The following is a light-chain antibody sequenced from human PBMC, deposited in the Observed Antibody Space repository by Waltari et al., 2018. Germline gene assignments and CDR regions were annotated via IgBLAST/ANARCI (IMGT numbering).Light chain of an antibody. CDR3: QQYHNWPPT. CDR2: GAS. V-gene: IGKV3-15*01. CDR1: QRVSID. Sequence: EIVMTQSPATLSLSPGERGTLSCRASQRVSIDLAWYQQKPGRAPWLLIYGASTRATGIPARFSGSASGTEFTRTISSLQSEDFALYYCQQYHNWPPTFGQGTKVEVK. J-gene: IGKJ1*01.